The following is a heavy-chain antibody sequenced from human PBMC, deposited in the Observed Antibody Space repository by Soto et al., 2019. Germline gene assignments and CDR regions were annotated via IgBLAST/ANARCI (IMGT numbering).Heavy chain of an antibody. D-gene: IGHD5-18*01. CDR2: INPSGGST. J-gene: IGHJ3*02. CDR1: GYTFGKYG. CDR3: ARVRIYSYGWDAFDI. Sequence: ASVKVSCKASGYTFGKYGISWVRQAPGQGLEWMGIINPSGGSTSYAQKFQGRVTMTRDTSTSTVYMELSSLRSEDTAVYYCARVRIYSYGWDAFDIWGQGTMVTVSS. V-gene: IGHV1-46*01.